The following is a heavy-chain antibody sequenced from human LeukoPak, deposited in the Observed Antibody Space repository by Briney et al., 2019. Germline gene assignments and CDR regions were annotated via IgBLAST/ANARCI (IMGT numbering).Heavy chain of an antibody. D-gene: IGHD3-16*01. Sequence: ASVKVSCKASGYTFTSYDINWVRQAPGQGLEWVGWMNPNSGNTGYAQKFQGRVTMTRNTSISTAYMELSSLRSEDTAVYYCARGLDFQGEANFDYWGQGTLVTVSS. CDR1: GYTFTSYD. CDR3: ARGLDFQGEANFDY. CDR2: MNPNSGNT. V-gene: IGHV1-8*01. J-gene: IGHJ4*02.